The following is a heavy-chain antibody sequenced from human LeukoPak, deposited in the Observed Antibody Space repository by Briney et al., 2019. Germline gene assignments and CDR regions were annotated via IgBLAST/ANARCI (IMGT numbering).Heavy chain of an antibody. CDR2: IYQGGNT. J-gene: IGHJ4*02. D-gene: IGHD2-2*01. CDR3: ARHRPPYRYCSSTSCHVPFDY. CDR1: GGSISSGGYS. V-gene: IGHV4-30-2*01. Sequence: SETLSLTCVVSGGSISSGGYSRSWIRQPPGKGLEWIGYIYQGGNTYYNSSLKSRVTISVDRSKNQFSLKLSSVTAADTAVYYCARHRPPYRYCSSTSCHVPFDYWGQGTLVTVSS.